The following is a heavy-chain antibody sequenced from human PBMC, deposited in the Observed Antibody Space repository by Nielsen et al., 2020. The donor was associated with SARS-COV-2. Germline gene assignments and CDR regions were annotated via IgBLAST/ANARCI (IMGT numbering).Heavy chain of an antibody. CDR1: GGSISSGGYY. V-gene: IGHV4-31*03. CDR2: IYFSGRT. D-gene: IGHD5-12*01. Sequence: SETLSLTCTVSGGSISSGGYYWSWIRHHPGKGLEWIGYIYFSGRTCYNPSLKSRVTISVDTSKNQFSLSLRSVTAADTAVYYCARESSGYDHYNYGMDVWGQGTPVTVSS. J-gene: IGHJ6*02. CDR3: ARESSGYDHYNYGMDV.